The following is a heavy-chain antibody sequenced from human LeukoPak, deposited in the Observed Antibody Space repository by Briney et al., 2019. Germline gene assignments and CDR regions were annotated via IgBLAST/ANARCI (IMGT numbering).Heavy chain of an antibody. CDR3: ARAPVTVKDSFDI. CDR2: IFTSGST. D-gene: IGHD4-11*01. J-gene: IGHJ3*02. Sequence: KPSETLSLTCAVSGGSINNYYWSWIRQPAGKGLEGIGRIFTSGSTNYNASLKSRVTMSVDTSKNQFSLKLSSMTAADTAVYYCARAPVTVKDSFDIWGQGTMVTVSS. V-gene: IGHV4-4*07. CDR1: GGSINNYY.